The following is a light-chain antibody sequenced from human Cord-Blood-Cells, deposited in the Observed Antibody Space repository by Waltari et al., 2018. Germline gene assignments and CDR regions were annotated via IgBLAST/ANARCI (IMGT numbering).Light chain of an antibody. Sequence: SSELTQDPAVSVALGQTVRITCPGDSLRSYYASWYQQKPGQAPVLVIYGKNNRPSGIPDRFPGTSSGNTASLTITGAQAEDEADYYCNSRDSSGNHLVFGGGTKLTVL. CDR1: SLRSYY. V-gene: IGLV3-19*01. J-gene: IGLJ2*01. CDR2: GKN. CDR3: NSRDSSGNHLV.